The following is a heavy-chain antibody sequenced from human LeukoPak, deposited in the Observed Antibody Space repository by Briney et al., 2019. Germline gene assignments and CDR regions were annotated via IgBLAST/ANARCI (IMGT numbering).Heavy chain of an antibody. CDR3: ARVGYDFWSGPYYFDY. V-gene: IGHV1-46*01. J-gene: IGHJ4*02. D-gene: IGHD3-3*01. Sequence: ASVKVSCKASGYTFTSYYMHWVRQAPGQGLEWMGIINPSGGSTSYAQKFQGRVTMTRDTSTSTVYMELSSLRSEDTAVYYCARVGYDFWSGPYYFDYWGQGTLVTVSS. CDR1: GYTFTSYY. CDR2: INPSGGST.